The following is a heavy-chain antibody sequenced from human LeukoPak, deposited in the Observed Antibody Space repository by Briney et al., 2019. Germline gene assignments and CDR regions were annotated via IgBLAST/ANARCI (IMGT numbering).Heavy chain of an antibody. CDR3: ANSHMFDY. Sequence: GGSLRLSCAASGFTFSSYGMHWVRQAPGKGLEWVAVISYDGSNKYYADSVKGRFTISRDNSKNTLYLQVNSLRAEDTAVYYCANSHMFDYWGQGTLVTVSS. V-gene: IGHV3-30*18. D-gene: IGHD2-21*01. CDR1: GFTFSSYG. CDR2: ISYDGSNK. J-gene: IGHJ4*02.